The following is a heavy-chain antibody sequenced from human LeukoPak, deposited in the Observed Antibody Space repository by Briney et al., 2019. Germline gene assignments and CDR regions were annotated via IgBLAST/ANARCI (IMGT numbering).Heavy chain of an antibody. CDR3: AKKYSTGLDP. CDR2: INGSGGST. D-gene: IGHD1-26*01. Sequence: GGSLRLSCAASGFTFSSYAMSWVRQAPGKGLEWVSVINGSGGSTYYTDSVKGRFTISRDNSKNTLYLQMNSLRAEDTAIYYCAKKYSTGLDPWGQGTLVTVSS. J-gene: IGHJ5*02. V-gene: IGHV3-23*01. CDR1: GFTFSSYA.